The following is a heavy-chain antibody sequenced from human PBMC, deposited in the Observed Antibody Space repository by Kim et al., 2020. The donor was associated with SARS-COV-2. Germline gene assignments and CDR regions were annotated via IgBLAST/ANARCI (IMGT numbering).Heavy chain of an antibody. CDR1: GGSFSGYY. D-gene: IGHD6-13*01. V-gene: IGHV4-34*01. Sequence: SETLSLTCAVYGGSFSGYYWSWIRQPPGKGLEWIGEINHSGSTNYNPSLKSRVTISVDTSKNQFSLKLSSVTAADTAVYYCARGKGRRQLAQIGFDYWGQGTLVTVSS. J-gene: IGHJ4*02. CDR3: ARGKGRRQLAQIGFDY. CDR2: INHSGST.